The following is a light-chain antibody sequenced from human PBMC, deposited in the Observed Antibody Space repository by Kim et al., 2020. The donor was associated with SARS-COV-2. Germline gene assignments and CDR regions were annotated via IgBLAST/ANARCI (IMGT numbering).Light chain of an antibody. J-gene: IGLJ3*02. CDR3: VLYVGSGIWV. CDR1: SGSVSTSYY. CDR2: NPN. V-gene: IGLV8-61*01. Sequence: CGLSSGSVSTSYYPNWFQQTPGQAPRTLIYNPNTRSSGVPDRFSGSILGNKAALTITGAQADDESDYYCVLYVGSGIWVFGGGTKLTVL.